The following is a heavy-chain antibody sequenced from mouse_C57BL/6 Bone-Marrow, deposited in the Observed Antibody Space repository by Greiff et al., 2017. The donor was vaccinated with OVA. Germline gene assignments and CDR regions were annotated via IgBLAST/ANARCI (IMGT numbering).Heavy chain of an antibody. J-gene: IGHJ2*01. D-gene: IGHD1-1*01. CDR3: ARGYYGSSYNY. Sequence: QVQLQQSGAELARPGASVKLSCKASGYTFTSYGISWVKQRTGQGLEWIGEIYPRSGNTYYNEKFKGKATLTADKSSSTAYMELRSLTSEDAAVYFCARGYYGSSYNYWGQGTTLTVSS. CDR2: IYPRSGNT. V-gene: IGHV1-81*01. CDR1: GYTFTSYG.